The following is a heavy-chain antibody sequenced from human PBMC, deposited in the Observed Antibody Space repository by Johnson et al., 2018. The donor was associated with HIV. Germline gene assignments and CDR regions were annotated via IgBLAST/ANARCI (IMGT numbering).Heavy chain of an antibody. V-gene: IGHV3-30-3*01. CDR2: ISYDGSNK. CDR3: ARESYGGNSGAFDI. CDR1: GFTFSSYA. D-gene: IGHD4-23*01. J-gene: IGHJ3*02. Sequence: QVQLVESGGGVVQPGRSLRLSCAASGFTFSSYALHWVRQAPGKGLEWVAVISYDGSNKYYADSVKCRFTISRYNSKNTLYLQMNSLRAEDTAVYYCARESYGGNSGAFDIWGQGTMVTVS.